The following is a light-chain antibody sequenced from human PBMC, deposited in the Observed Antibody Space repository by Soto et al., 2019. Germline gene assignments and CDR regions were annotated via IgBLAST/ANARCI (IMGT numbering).Light chain of an antibody. J-gene: IGLJ1*01. CDR2: EVI. CDR3: SSYAGSTYV. Sequence: QSVLTQPPSASGSPGQSVTISCTGTSSDVGGYNYVSWYQQHPGKAPKLMIYEVIKRPSGVPDRFSGSKSGNTASLTVSGLQADDAADYYCSSYAGSTYVFGTGTKVTVL. CDR1: SSDVGGYNY. V-gene: IGLV2-8*01.